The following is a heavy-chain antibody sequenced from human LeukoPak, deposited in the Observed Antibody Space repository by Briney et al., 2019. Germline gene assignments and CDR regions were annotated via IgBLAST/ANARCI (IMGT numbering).Heavy chain of an antibody. CDR1: GFTFSDFW. D-gene: IGHD4-11*01. V-gene: IGHV3-7*01. Sequence: GGSLRLSCAASGFTFSDFWMGWVRQAPGKGLEWVANINQGGSESYYVDSVKGRFTISRDNAKKSLFLQMNSLRDEDTAVYYCTKGRSNHYWGQGTLVTVST. CDR3: TKGRSNHY. CDR2: INQGGSES. J-gene: IGHJ4*02.